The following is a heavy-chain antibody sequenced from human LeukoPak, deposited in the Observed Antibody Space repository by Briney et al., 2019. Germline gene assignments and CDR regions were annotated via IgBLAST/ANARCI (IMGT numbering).Heavy chain of an antibody. D-gene: IGHD3-3*01. CDR1: GGSFSGYY. Sequence: SETLSLTCAVYGGSFSGYYWSWIRQPPGKGLEWIGEINHSGSTNYNPSLKSRVTISVDTSKNQFSLKLSSVTAADTAVYYCARLRITIFGVVIYRHWFDPWGQGTLVTVSS. J-gene: IGHJ5*02. V-gene: IGHV4-34*01. CDR3: ARLRITIFGVVIYRHWFDP. CDR2: INHSGST.